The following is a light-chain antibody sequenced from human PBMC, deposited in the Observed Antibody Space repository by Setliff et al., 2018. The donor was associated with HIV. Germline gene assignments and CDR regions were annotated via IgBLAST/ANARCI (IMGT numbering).Light chain of an antibody. J-gene: IGLJ1*01. Sequence: QSALTQPASVSGSPGQSITISCTGRSSDVGGYDYVSWYQQYPGKAPKLMIYEVNNRPSGVSHRFSGSKSGNTASLTISGLQAEDEADYYCSSYGESPYVFGTGTKVTV. CDR2: EVN. CDR1: SSDVGGYDY. V-gene: IGLV2-14*03. CDR3: SSYGESPYV.